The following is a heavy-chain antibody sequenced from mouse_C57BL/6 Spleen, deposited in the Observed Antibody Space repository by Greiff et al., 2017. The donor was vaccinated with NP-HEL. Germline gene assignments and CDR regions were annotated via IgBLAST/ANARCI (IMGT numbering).Heavy chain of an antibody. CDR2: ISDGGSYT. Sequence: EVKLVESGGGLVKPGGSLKLSCAASGFTFSSYAMSWVRQTPEKRLEWVATISDGGSYTYYPDNVKGRFTISRDNAKNNLYLQMSHLKSEDTAMYYCARGGYGSSYRYFDGWGTGTTVTVSS. D-gene: IGHD1-1*01. J-gene: IGHJ1*03. V-gene: IGHV5-4*03. CDR1: GFTFSSYA. CDR3: ARGGYGSSYRYFDG.